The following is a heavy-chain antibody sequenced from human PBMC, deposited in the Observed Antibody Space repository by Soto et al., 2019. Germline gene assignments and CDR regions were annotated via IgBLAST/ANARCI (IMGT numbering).Heavy chain of an antibody. D-gene: IGHD3-3*02. Sequence: GGSLRLSCAASGFTSSNAWMSWVRQAPGKGLEWVGRIKSKTDGGTTDYAAPVKGRFTISRDDSKNTLYLQMNSLKTEDTAVYYCPTVPFLEWYMSHYYYYYGMDVWGQGTTVTVSS. V-gene: IGHV3-15*01. CDR3: PTVPFLEWYMSHYYYYYGMDV. J-gene: IGHJ6*02. CDR1: GFTSSNAW. CDR2: IKSKTDGGTT.